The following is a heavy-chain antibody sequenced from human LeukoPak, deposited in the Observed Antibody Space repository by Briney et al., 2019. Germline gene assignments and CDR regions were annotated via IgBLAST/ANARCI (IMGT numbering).Heavy chain of an antibody. CDR1: GGSISSGDYY. D-gene: IGHD3-3*01. Sequence: PSETLSLTCTVSGGSISSGDYYWSWIRQPPGKGLEWIGYIYYSGSTYYNPSLKSRVTISVDTSKNQFSLKLSSVTAADTAVYYCARTYYDFWSGYYTLFDCWGQGTLVTVSS. CDR3: ARTYYDFWSGYYTLFDC. J-gene: IGHJ4*02. V-gene: IGHV4-30-4*08. CDR2: IYYSGST.